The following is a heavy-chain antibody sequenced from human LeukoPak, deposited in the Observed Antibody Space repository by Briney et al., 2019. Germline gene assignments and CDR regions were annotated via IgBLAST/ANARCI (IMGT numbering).Heavy chain of an antibody. V-gene: IGHV1-2*04. CDR2: INPNSGGT. CDR1: GYTFTGYC. CDR3: ARDGGIVATTLNFDY. J-gene: IGHJ4*02. Sequence: ASVKVSCKASGYTFTGYCMHWVRQAPGQGLEWMGWINPNSGGTNYAQKFQGWVTMTRDTSISTAYMELSRLRSDDTAVYYCARDGGIVATTLNFDYWGQGTLVTVSS. D-gene: IGHD5-12*01.